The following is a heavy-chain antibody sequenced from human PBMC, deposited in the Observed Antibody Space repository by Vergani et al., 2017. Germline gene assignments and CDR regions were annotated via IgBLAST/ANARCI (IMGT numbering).Heavy chain of an antibody. D-gene: IGHD3-9*01. V-gene: IGHV3-64*01. J-gene: IGHJ6*02. CDR3: ARARYYDXLTGPPYAYYGMDV. CDR1: GFTFSSYA. Sequence: EVQLVESGGGLVQPGGSLRLSCAASGFTFSSYAMHWVRQAPGKGLEYVSAISSNGGSTYYANSVKGRFTISRDNSKNTLYLQMGSLRAEDMAVYYCARARYYDXLTGPPYAYYGMDVWGQGTTVTVSS. CDR2: ISSNGGST.